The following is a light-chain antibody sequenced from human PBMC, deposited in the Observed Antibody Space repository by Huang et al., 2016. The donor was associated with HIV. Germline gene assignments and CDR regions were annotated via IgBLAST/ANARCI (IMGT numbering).Light chain of an antibody. Sequence: DVVLTQSPLSLPVTLGPPASISCWSSPSLIYSDGNTYFSWFQQRPGQSPRRLIYKISNRDSGVPDRFSGSGSGSDFTLKISKVEAEDVAVYYCMQGTHWPPITFGQGTRLEI. CDR2: KIS. V-gene: IGKV2-30*01. CDR3: MQGTHWPPIT. CDR1: PSLIYSDGNTY. J-gene: IGKJ5*01.